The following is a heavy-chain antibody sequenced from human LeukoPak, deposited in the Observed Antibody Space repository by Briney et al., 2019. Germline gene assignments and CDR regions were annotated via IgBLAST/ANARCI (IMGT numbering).Heavy chain of an antibody. CDR3: ARDRGYCTNAVWPADY. J-gene: IGHJ4*02. CDR2: ISTYNGNT. CDR1: GYTFTGYG. Sequence: GASVKVSCKTSGYTFTGYGFNWVRQAPGQGLEWMGWISTYNGNTNFAQKLQGRVTMTTDTSTCTAYMELRSLRSDDTAVYYCARDRGYCTNAVWPADYWGQGTLVTVSS. V-gene: IGHV1-18*01. D-gene: IGHD2-8*01.